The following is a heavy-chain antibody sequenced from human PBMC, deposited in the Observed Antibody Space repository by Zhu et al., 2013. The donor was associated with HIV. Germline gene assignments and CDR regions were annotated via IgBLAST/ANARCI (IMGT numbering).Heavy chain of an antibody. D-gene: IGHD2-21*02. V-gene: IGHV1-69*01. J-gene: IGHJ6*02. CDR3: ARGVTAIPKHYYYYGMDV. CDR1: GGTFSSYA. CDR2: IIPIFGTA. Sequence: QVQLVRSGAEVKKPGSSVKVSCKASGGTFSSYAISWVRQAPGQGLEWMGGIIPIFGTANYAQKFQGRVTITADESTSTAYMELSSLRSEDTAVYYCARGVTAIPKHYYYYGMDVWGQGTTVTVSS.